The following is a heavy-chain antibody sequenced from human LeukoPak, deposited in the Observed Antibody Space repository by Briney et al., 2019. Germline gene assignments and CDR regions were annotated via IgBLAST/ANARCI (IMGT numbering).Heavy chain of an antibody. D-gene: IGHD1-26*01. J-gene: IGHJ4*02. Sequence: GASVKVSFKASGGTFISYAISWVRQAPGQGLEWMGGIIPIFGTANYAQEFQGRVTITADESTSTAYMELSSLRSEDTAVYYCAREVGATLNFDYWGQGTLVTVSS. V-gene: IGHV1-69*13. CDR3: AREVGATLNFDY. CDR2: IIPIFGTA. CDR1: GGTFISYA.